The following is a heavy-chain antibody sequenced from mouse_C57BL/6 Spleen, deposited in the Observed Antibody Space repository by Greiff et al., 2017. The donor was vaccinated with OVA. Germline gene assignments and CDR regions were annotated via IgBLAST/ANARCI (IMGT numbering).Heavy chain of an antibody. V-gene: IGHV1-15*01. D-gene: IGHD2-4*01. Sequence: QVQLQQSGAELVRPGASVTLSCKASGYTFTDYEMHWVKQTPVHGLEWIGAIDPETGGTAYNQKFKDKATLTVDKSSSTAYMQLSSLTSEDSAVYYCARGNYDYHWYFDVWGTGTTVTVSS. CDR1: GYTFTDYE. J-gene: IGHJ1*03. CDR3: ARGNYDYHWYFDV. CDR2: IDPETGGT.